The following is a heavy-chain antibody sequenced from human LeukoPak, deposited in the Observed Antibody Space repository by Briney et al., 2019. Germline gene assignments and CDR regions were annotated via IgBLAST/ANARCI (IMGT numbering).Heavy chain of an antibody. CDR3: ARDRYSSSSTYYYYYMDV. CDR2: IYYSGST. V-gene: IGHV4-39*07. D-gene: IGHD6-6*01. CDR1: GGSISSGGYY. Sequence: PSETLSFTCTVSGGSISSGGYYWSWIRQHPGKGLEWIGSIYYSGSTYYNPSLKSRVTISVDTSKNQFSLKLSSVTAADTAVYYCARDRYSSSSTYYYYYMDVWGKGTTVTVSS. J-gene: IGHJ6*03.